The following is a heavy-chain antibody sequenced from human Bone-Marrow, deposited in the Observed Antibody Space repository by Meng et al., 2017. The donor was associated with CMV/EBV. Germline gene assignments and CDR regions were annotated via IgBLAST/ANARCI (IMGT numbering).Heavy chain of an antibody. CDR2: IISDGSST. V-gene: IGHV3-74*01. CDR1: GFSFSSYW. CDR3: ARHKGSPHFDH. Sequence: ETLSLTCAASGFSFSSYWMHWVRQAPGKGLVWVSRIISDGSSTSYADSVKGRFTVSRDNAKNTLYLQMNILSAEDTAVNYCARHKGSPHFDHWGQGTLVTVSS. D-gene: IGHD2-15*01. J-gene: IGHJ4*02.